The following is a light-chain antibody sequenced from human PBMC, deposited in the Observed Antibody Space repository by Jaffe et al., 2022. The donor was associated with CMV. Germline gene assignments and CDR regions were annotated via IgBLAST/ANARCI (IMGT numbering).Light chain of an antibody. CDR2: RNN. J-gene: IGLJ3*02. V-gene: IGLV1-47*01. Sequence: QSVLTQPPSASGTPGQRVTISCSGSRSNIGNNYVHWYQQLPGTSPKLLTNRNNQRPSGVPDRFSGSRSGTSASLAISGLRSEDEADYYCAAWDDSLNAWVFGGGTKLTVL. CDR3: AAWDDSLNAWV. CDR1: RSNIGNNY.